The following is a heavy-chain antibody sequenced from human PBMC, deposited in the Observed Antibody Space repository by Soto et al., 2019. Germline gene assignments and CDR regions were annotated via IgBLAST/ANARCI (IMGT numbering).Heavy chain of an antibody. V-gene: IGHV4-34*01. D-gene: IGHD3-22*01. CDR3: ARKYYYDSSGYYPRTYYFDY. Sequence: SETLSLTCAVYGGSFSGYYWSWIRQPPGKGLEWIGEINHSGSTNYNPSLKGRVTISVDTSKNQFSLKLSSVTAADTAVYYCARKYYYDSSGYYPRTYYFDYWGQGTLVTVSS. J-gene: IGHJ4*02. CDR2: INHSGST. CDR1: GGSFSGYY.